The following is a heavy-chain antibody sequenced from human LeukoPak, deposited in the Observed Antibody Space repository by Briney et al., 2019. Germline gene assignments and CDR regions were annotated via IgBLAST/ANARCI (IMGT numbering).Heavy chain of an antibody. J-gene: IGHJ6*03. V-gene: IGHV1-8*01. CDR3: ARGLDYGLCYWYYYMDV. CDR1: GFTFTSYD. CDR2: MNANSGNT. D-gene: IGHD4-17*01. Sequence: GSLKVSCTASGFTFTSYDINWVRQATGPGLEWMGWMNANSGNTGYAQKFQGRVTMTMNTSISTAYMELSSLRSEYTAVYYCARGLDYGLCYWYYYMDVWGKGTTVTGSS.